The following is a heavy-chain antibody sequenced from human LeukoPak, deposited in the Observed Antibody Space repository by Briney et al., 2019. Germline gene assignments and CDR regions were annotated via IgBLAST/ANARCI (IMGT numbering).Heavy chain of an antibody. D-gene: IGHD3-22*01. Sequence: PSETLSLTCTVSGGSISSYYWSWIRQPPGKGLEWIGYIYYSGSTNYNPSLKSRVTISVDTSKNQFSLKLSSVTAADTAVYYCARGARYYYDSSGYYYGSDDAFDIRGQGTMVTVSS. CDR1: GGSISSYY. J-gene: IGHJ3*02. V-gene: IGHV4-59*01. CDR2: IYYSGST. CDR3: ARGARYYYDSSGYYYGSDDAFDI.